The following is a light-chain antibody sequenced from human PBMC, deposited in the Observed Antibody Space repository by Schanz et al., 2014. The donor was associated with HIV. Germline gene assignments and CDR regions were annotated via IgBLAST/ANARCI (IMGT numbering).Light chain of an antibody. CDR2: EVS. Sequence: QSALTQPPSVSGSPGQSVTISCTGASSDVGTYNRVSRYHQPPGTAPQLMIYEVSNRPSGVSHRFSAYKSGNTASLTISGLQPEDEADYYCSSYTTSSTLVFGGGTKLTVL. CDR1: SSDVGTYNR. V-gene: IGLV2-18*02. J-gene: IGLJ2*01. CDR3: SSYTTSSTLV.